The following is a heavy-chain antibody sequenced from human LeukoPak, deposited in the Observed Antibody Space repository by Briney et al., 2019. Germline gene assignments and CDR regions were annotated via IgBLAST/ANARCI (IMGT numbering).Heavy chain of an antibody. J-gene: IGHJ3*02. Sequence: GESLKISCKGSGYSFTSYWIGWVRQMPGKGLEWMGIIYPGDSDTRYSPSFQGQVTISADKSISTAYLQWSSLKASDTAMYYCARQGWVYGDPDAFDIWGQGTMVTVSS. CDR2: IYPGDSDT. CDR1: GYSFTSYW. D-gene: IGHD4-17*01. CDR3: ARQGWVYGDPDAFDI. V-gene: IGHV5-51*01.